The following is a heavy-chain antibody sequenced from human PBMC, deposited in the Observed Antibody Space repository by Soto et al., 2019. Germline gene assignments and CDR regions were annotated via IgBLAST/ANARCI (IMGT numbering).Heavy chain of an antibody. V-gene: IGHV1-18*01. CDR1: GYTFTSYC. Sequence: ASVRVSCKASGYTFTSYCISWVRQAPGQGLEWMGWISAYNGNTNYAQKLQGRVTMTTDTSTSTAYMELRSLRSDDTAVYYCARDLRDYDFWSGYYSEPDYWGQGTLVTVSS. CDR2: ISAYNGNT. D-gene: IGHD3-3*01. J-gene: IGHJ4*02. CDR3: ARDLRDYDFWSGYYSEPDY.